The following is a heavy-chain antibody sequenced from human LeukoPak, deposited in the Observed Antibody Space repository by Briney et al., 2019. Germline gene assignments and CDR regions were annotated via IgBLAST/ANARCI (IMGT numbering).Heavy chain of an antibody. CDR1: GGSISSGSYY. D-gene: IGHD5-18*01. CDR3: ARHGQTSMVPIDY. Sequence: PSETLSLTCTVSGGSISSGSYYWSWIRQPAGKGLEWIGRIYTSGSTNYNPSLKSRVTISVDTSKNQFSLKVTSVTAADTAAYYCARHGQTSMVPIDYWGQGTLVTVSS. V-gene: IGHV4-61*02. CDR2: IYTSGST. J-gene: IGHJ4*02.